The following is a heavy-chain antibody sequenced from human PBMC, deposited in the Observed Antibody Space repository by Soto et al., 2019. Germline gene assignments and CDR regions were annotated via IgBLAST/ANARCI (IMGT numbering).Heavy chain of an antibody. V-gene: IGHV3-23*01. J-gene: IGHJ4*02. CDR1: GFTFSSYA. CDR3: AKDRMPIWVSYFDY. Sequence: EVQLLESGGGLVQPGGSLRLSCAASGFTFSSYAMSWVRQAPGKGLEWVSAISGSGGSTYYADSVKGRCTISRDNSKNTLYLPMITLRAEDTAVYYCAKDRMPIWVSYFDYWGQGTLVTVSS. CDR2: ISGSGGST. D-gene: IGHD2-2*01.